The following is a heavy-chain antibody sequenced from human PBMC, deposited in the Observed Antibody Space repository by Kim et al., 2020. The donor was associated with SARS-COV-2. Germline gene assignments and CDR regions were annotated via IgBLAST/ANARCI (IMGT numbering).Heavy chain of an antibody. CDR2: IYYSGST. CDR1: GGSISSSSYY. CDR3: AGHLRGGIAVAGGYYFDY. Sequence: SETLSLTCTVSGGSISSSSYYWGWIRQPPGKGLEWIGSIYYSGSTYYNPSLKSRVTISVDTSKNQFSLKLSSVTAADTAVYYCAGHLRGGIAVAGGYYFDYGGQGTLVPVSS. D-gene: IGHD6-19*01. J-gene: IGHJ4*02. V-gene: IGHV4-39*01.